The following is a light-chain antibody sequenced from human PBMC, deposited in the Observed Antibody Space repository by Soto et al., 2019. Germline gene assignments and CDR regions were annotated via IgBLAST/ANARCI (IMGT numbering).Light chain of an antibody. Sequence: EIVLTQSPATLSLSPGERATLSCRASQSVSSYLAWYQQKPGQAPRLLIYDASNRATGIPARFSGSGSGTDFTLTISSLEPEDFAVYYCQQSSNWPPNFGPGTKVDIK. CDR2: DAS. V-gene: IGKV3-11*01. J-gene: IGKJ3*01. CDR1: QSVSSY. CDR3: QQSSNWPPN.